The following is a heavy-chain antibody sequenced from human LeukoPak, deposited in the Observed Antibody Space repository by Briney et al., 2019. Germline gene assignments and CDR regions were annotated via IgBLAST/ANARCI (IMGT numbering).Heavy chain of an antibody. J-gene: IGHJ4*02. CDR2: ITTSGSNT. CDR3: AREYYGDPDY. CDR1: GFTFSSCG. V-gene: IGHV3-21*01. Sequence: GGSLRLSCAASGFTFSSCGMNWVRQAPGKGLEWVSGITTSGSNTYYADSVKGRFTISRDNAKNSLYLQMNSLRAEDTAVYYCAREYYGDPDYWGQGTLVTVSS. D-gene: IGHD4-17*01.